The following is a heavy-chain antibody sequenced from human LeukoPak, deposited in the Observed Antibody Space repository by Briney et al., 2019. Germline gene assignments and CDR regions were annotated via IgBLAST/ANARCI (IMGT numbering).Heavy chain of an antibody. CDR1: GFTFDDYA. J-gene: IGHJ4*02. CDR2: ITGDGGRT. V-gene: IGHV3-43*02. Sequence: GGSLRLSCAASGFTFDDYAMHWVAQVPGKGLEWVSLITGDGGRTYYADSVKGRLTISRDNSRNSLYLQMNSLRTEDTALYYCAKDMGAVGGMGFFDYWGQGTLVTVSS. CDR3: AKDMGAVGGMGFFDY. D-gene: IGHD6-19*01.